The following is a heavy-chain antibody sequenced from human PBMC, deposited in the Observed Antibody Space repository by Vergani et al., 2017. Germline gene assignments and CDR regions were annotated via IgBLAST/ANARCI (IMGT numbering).Heavy chain of an antibody. CDR3: ARLSVVIVSDYYYSYVDV. J-gene: IGHJ6*03. V-gene: IGHV3-7*01. D-gene: IGHD2-21*01. Sequence: EVQLVESGGGLVQPGGSLRLSCAASGFTFSSYWMSWVRQAPGKGLEWVANIQQDGSQKYYVDSVKGRFTIARDNAKNSLYMQMNSLRAEDTAVYYCARLSVVIVSDYYYSYVDVWGKGTTVTVSS. CDR2: IQQDGSQK. CDR1: GFTFSSYW.